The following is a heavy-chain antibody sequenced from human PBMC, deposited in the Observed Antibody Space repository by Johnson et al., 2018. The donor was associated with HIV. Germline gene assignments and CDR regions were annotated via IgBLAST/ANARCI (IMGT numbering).Heavy chain of an antibody. V-gene: IGHV3-33*06. CDR2: IWYDGSNK. D-gene: IGHD6-13*01. Sequence: QVQLVESGGGVVQPGRSLRLSCAASGFTFSSYGMHWVRQAPGKGLEWVAVIWYDGSNKYYADSVNGRFTISRDNSKNTLYLQMNSLRAEDTAVYYCAKDLSSSLGPGAFDIWGQGTMVTVSS. CDR1: GFTFSSYG. J-gene: IGHJ3*02. CDR3: AKDLSSSLGPGAFDI.